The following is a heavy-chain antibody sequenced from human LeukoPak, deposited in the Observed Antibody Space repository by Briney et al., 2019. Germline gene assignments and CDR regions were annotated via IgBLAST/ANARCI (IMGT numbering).Heavy chain of an antibody. CDR2: IYYSGST. D-gene: IGHD3-22*01. CDR3: ARHFTMIVVVYRYYFDY. V-gene: IGHV4-39*01. J-gene: IGHJ4*02. CDR1: GGAISSSSYY. Sequence: PSETLSLTCTVSGGAISSSSYYWGWIRQPPGKGLEWIGSIYYSGSTYYNPSLKSRVTISVDTSKNQFSLKLSSVTAADTAVYYCARHFTMIVVVYRYYFDYWGQGTLVTVSS.